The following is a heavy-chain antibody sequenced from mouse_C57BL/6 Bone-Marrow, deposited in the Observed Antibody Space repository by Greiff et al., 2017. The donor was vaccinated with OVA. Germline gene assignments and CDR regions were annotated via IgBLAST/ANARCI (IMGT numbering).Heavy chain of an antibody. CDR1: GYSFTGYY. CDR3: AHYYGSSPFDY. Sequence: EVQLQQSGPELVKPGASVKISCKASGYSFTGYYMHWVKQSSEKSLEWIGEINPSTGGSSYNQKFKGKATLTVDKSSSTAYMQLKSLTSEDSAVYYCAHYYGSSPFDYWGQGTTLTVSS. J-gene: IGHJ2*01. D-gene: IGHD1-1*01. V-gene: IGHV1-43*01. CDR2: INPSTGGS.